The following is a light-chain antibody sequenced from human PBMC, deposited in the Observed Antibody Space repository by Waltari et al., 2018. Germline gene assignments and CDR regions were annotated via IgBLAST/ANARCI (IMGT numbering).Light chain of an antibody. CDR1: SSDVGGYNY. J-gene: IGLJ3*02. CDR3: SSYIDSSTLWV. CDR2: GVS. V-gene: IGLV2-14*01. Sequence: QSALTQPASVSGSPGQSITISCTGTSSDVGGYNYVSWYHQHPGKAPKVMIFGVSKRTSGISNRFSGYKSGNTASLTISGLQAEDEDDYYCSSYIDSSTLWVFGGGTKLTVL.